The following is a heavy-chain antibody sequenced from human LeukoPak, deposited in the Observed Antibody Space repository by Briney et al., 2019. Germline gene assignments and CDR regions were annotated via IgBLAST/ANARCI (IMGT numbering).Heavy chain of an antibody. CDR2: IYYSGST. J-gene: IGHJ4*02. V-gene: IGHV4-39*07. D-gene: IGHD2-8*01. Sequence: SETLSLTCTVSGGSISSSSYYWGWIRQPPGKGLEWIGSIYYSGSTYYNPSLKSRVTISVDTSKNQFSLKLSSVTAADTAVYYCACLGGYCTNGVSRFDYWGQGTLVTVSS. CDR1: GGSISSSSYY. CDR3: ACLGGYCTNGVSRFDY.